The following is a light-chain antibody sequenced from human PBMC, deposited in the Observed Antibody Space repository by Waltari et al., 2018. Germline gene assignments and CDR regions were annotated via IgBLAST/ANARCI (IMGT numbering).Light chain of an antibody. CDR3: CSYAGSKTYV. Sequence: QSALTQPASVSGSPGQSISLSCSGTNSALGNFNLGPWYQRHPDKAPKLIIYEVNKRPSGVSHRFSGSKSGNTASLTISGLQAEDEADYYCCSYAGSKTYVFGPGTKVTVL. CDR1: NSALGNFNL. CDR2: EVN. J-gene: IGLJ1*01. V-gene: IGLV2-23*02.